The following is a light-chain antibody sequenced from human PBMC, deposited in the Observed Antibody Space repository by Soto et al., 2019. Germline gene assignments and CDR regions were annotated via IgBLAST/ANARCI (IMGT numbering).Light chain of an antibody. J-gene: IGLJ1*01. Sequence: QAVVTQPASVSGSPGQSITISCTGTSSDVGSYNLVSWYQQHPGKAPKLMIYEGTKRPSGVSNRFSGSKSGNTASLTISGLQAEDEADYYCCSYAGSSPGYVFGTGTKLTVL. V-gene: IGLV2-23*01. CDR3: CSYAGSSPGYV. CDR2: EGT. CDR1: SSDVGSYNL.